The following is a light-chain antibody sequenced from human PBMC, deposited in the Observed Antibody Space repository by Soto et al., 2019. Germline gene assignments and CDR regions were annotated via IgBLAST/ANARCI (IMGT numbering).Light chain of an antibody. J-gene: IGKJ2*01. CDR1: QSISNY. Sequence: DIQMTQSPSSLSASAGDRVTITCRASQSISNYLTWYQQKPGKAPNLLISAASSLHSEVPSRFTGSGSGTDFTLTISSLQPGDVATYFCQQSYRTPYTFGQGTKLEIK. V-gene: IGKV1-39*01. CDR3: QQSYRTPYT. CDR2: AAS.